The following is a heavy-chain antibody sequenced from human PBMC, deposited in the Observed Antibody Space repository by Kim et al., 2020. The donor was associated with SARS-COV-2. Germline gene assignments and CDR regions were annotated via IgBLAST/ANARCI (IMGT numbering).Heavy chain of an antibody. Sequence: GNPTYAQGVTGRFVFSLDTSVSTAYLQISSLKAEDTAVYYCARGEYGMDVWGQGTTVTVSS. CDR2: GNP. CDR3: ARGEYGMDV. V-gene: IGHV7-4-1*02. J-gene: IGHJ6*02.